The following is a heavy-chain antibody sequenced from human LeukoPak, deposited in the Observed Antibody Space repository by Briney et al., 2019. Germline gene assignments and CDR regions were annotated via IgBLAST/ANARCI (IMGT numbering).Heavy chain of an antibody. V-gene: IGHV3-53*01. CDR2: IYSGGST. J-gene: IGHJ4*02. CDR1: GFTFSSYA. D-gene: IGHD1-14*01. CDR3: AGGPTTFAY. Sequence: PGGSLRLSCAASGFTFSSYAMSWVRQAPGKGLEWVSLIYSGGSTYYADSVKGRFTISRDNSKNTLYLQMNSLRADDTAVYYCAGGPTTFAYWGQGTLVTVSS.